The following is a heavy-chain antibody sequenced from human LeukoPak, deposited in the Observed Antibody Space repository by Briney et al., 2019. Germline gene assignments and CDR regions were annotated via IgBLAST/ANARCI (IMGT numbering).Heavy chain of an antibody. Sequence: PGVSLRLSCAASGFTFSDHYMDWVRQAPGEGLEWVGRSRNKANRYTTEYAASVKDKFTISRDVSKDSLYLQMNRLKTEDTAVYYCARAGLVVVTAKKSDAFDVWGQGTMVTVSS. D-gene: IGHD2-21*02. CDR1: GFTFSDHY. CDR3: ARAGLVVVTAKKSDAFDV. V-gene: IGHV3-72*01. CDR2: SRNKANRYTT. J-gene: IGHJ3*01.